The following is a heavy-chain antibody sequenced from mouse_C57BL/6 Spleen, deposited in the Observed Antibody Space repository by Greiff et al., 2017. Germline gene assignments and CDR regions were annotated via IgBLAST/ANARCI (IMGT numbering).Heavy chain of an antibody. CDR2: IAPNSGGT. V-gene: IGHV1-72*01. D-gene: IGHD2-4*01. CDR3: ARNDYDPFAY. J-gene: IGHJ3*01. CDR1: GYTFTSYW. Sequence: VQLQQPGAELVKPGASVKLSCKASGYTFTSYWMHWVKQRPGRGLEWIGRIAPNSGGTKYNEKFKSKATLTVDKPSSTAYMQLSSLTSEDSAVYYCARNDYDPFAYWGQATLVTVSA.